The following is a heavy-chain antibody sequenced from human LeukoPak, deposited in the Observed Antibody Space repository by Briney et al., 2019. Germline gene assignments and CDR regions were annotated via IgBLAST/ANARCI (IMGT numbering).Heavy chain of an antibody. Sequence: PGGSLRLSWAPSGFTFSTYVMHWFRQAPGKGLEWVTVISYDGSDKYYADSVKGRFTISRDNSRNTLYLQMNSLRVEDTAVYYCAKEVGTFTLDYWGQGTLVTVSS. CDR3: AKEVGTFTLDY. J-gene: IGHJ4*02. CDR2: ISYDGSDK. D-gene: IGHD1-26*01. CDR1: GFTFSTYV. V-gene: IGHV3-30*18.